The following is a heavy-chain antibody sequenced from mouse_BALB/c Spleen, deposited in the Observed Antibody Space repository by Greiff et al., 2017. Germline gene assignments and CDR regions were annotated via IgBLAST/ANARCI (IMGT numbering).Heavy chain of an antibody. J-gene: IGHJ4*01. Sequence: QVQLQQSGPELVKPGASVKISCKASGYAFSSSWMNWVKQRPGQGLEWIGRIYPGDGDTNYNGKFKGKATLTADKSSSTAYMQLSSLTSVDSAVYFCARGYGNYEGSAMDYWGQGTSVTVSS. V-gene: IGHV1-82*01. CDR2: IYPGDGDT. CDR3: ARGYGNYEGSAMDY. CDR1: GYAFSSSW. D-gene: IGHD2-10*02.